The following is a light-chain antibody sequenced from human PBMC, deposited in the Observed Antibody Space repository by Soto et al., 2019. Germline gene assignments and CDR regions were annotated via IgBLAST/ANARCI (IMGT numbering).Light chain of an antibody. CDR1: QSVFNNH. CDR2: GAS. CDR3: QQYGSSPTT. V-gene: IGKV3-20*01. J-gene: IGKJ1*01. Sequence: EIVLTQSPGTLSLSPGERASLSCRASQSVFNNHIGWYQQKPGHAPRRLIFGASFRATGIPDRFSGSGSGTDFTLTISRLEPEDFAVYYCQQYGSSPTTFGQGTKVDIK.